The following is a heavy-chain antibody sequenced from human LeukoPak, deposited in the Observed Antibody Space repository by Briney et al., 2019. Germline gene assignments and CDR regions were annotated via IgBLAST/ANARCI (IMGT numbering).Heavy chain of an antibody. CDR1: GFTFGDYA. V-gene: IGHV3-49*04. D-gene: IGHD3-3*01. Sequence: PGGSLRLSCTASGFTFGDYAMSWVRQAPGKGLEWVGFIRSKAYGGTTEYAASVKGRFTISRDDSKSIAYLQMNSLRAEDTAVYYCAKDGGPWEFGVVITFDYWGQGTLVTVSS. J-gene: IGHJ4*02. CDR2: IRSKAYGGTT. CDR3: AKDGGPWEFGVVITFDY.